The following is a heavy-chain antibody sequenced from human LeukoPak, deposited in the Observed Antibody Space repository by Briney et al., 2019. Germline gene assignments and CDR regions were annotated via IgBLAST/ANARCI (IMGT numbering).Heavy chain of an antibody. CDR2: MNSDGSST. CDR1: GFSFSRYW. V-gene: IGHV3-74*01. Sequence: GGSLRLSCAAPGFSFSRYWMHWVRQAPGKGLVWVSRMNSDGSSTNYADSVKGRFTISRDNAKNILYLQMNGLRAEDTAVYHCATGHYYDSSGYYPLPDAFDIWGQGTMVTVSS. D-gene: IGHD3-22*01. CDR3: ATGHYYDSSGYYPLPDAFDI. J-gene: IGHJ3*02.